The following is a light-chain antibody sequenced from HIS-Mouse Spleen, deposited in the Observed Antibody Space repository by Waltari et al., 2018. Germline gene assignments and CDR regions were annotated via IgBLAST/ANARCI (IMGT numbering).Light chain of an antibody. Sequence: DIQLTQSPSLLSASVGDTVTITCRASQGISSYLAWYQQKPGKDPKLLIYAASTLQSGVPSRFSGSGSGKEYTLTISSLQPEDFATYYCQQLNSYPPTFGQGTKVEIK. CDR3: QQLNSYPPT. J-gene: IGKJ1*01. CDR2: AAS. CDR1: QGISSY. V-gene: IGKV1-9*01.